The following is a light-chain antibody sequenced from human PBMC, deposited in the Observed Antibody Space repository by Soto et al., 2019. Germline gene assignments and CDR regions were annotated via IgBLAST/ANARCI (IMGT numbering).Light chain of an antibody. CDR1: SSDVGSYNL. J-gene: IGLJ2*01. CDR3: CSYAGSSTFDVV. V-gene: IGLV2-23*03. Sequence: QSALTQPTSMSGSPGQSITISSTGTSSDVGSYNLVSWYQQHPGKAPKLMIYEGSKRPSGVSNRFSGSKSGNTASLTISGLQAEDEADYYCCSYAGSSTFDVVFGGGTKVTVL. CDR2: EGS.